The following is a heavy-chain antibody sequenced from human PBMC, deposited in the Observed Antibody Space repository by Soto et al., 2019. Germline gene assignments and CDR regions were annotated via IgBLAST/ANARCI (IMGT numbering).Heavy chain of an antibody. CDR1: GFTFSTYW. CDR2: MDQEGSER. CDR3: VCGGNFFIY. V-gene: IGHV3-7*01. Sequence: EVQLVESGGGLVQPGGSLRLSCAASGFTFSTYWMTWVRQPPGKGLEWVANMDQEGSERYDVDTVRGRFTVSRDNAKNSLYLQMNSLRAEDTAVYYCVCGGNFFIYWGQGTLVTVSP. D-gene: IGHD3-16*01. J-gene: IGHJ4*02.